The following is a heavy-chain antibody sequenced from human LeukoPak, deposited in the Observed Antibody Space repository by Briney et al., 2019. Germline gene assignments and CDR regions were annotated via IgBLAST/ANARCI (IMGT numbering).Heavy chain of an antibody. V-gene: IGHV1-18*01. CDR2: ISAYNGNT. CDR1: GYTFTSYG. CDR3: VQVAVAGTVGAFDI. Sequence: GASVKVSCKASGYTFTSYGISWVQQAPGQGLEWMRRISAYNGNTNYAQKLQGRVTMTTDTSTSTAYMELRSLRSDDTAVYYCVQVAVAGTVGAFDIWGQGTMVTVSS. J-gene: IGHJ3*02. D-gene: IGHD6-19*01.